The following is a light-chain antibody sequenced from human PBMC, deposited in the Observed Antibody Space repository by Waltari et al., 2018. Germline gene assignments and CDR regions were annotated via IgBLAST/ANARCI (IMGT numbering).Light chain of an antibody. Sequence: EIVMTQSSGTLSVSSGERATSSCRASQEVGSDMAWYQHKPGQAPRRLIYGATDRAIGIPARFSVSGSGTEFTLTISSLQSEDFALYFCQQYNHWPSALPFGPGTKVDFK. CDR2: GAT. CDR1: QEVGSD. CDR3: QQYNHWPSALP. V-gene: IGKV3D-15*01. J-gene: IGKJ3*01.